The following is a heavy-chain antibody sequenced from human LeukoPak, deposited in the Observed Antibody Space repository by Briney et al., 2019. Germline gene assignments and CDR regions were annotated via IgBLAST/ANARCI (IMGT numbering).Heavy chain of an antibody. Sequence: ASVKVSCAASGYTFTSYAMNWVRQAPGQGLEWMGWINTNTGNPTYAQGFTGRFVFSLDTSVSTAYLQISSLKAEDTAVYYCARERRMGLGYCSGGSCYGGGWFDPWGQGTLVTVSS. CDR3: ARERRMGLGYCSGGSCYGGGWFDP. D-gene: IGHD2-15*01. CDR2: INTNTGNP. CDR1: GYTFTSYA. V-gene: IGHV7-4-1*02. J-gene: IGHJ5*02.